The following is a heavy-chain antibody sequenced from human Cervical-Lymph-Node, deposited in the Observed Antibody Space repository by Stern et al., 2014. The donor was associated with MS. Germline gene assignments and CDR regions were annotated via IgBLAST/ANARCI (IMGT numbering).Heavy chain of an antibody. CDR2: IWYDGSNK. V-gene: IGHV3-33*01. D-gene: IGHD6-19*01. CDR3: ARGAIAVAGLYYYYGMDV. CDR1: GFTFSSYG. J-gene: IGHJ6*02. Sequence: VQLLESGGGVVQPGRSLRLSCAASGFTFSSYGMHWVRQAPGKGLEWVAVIWYDGSNKYYADSVKGRFTISRDNSKNTLYLQMNSLRAEDTAVYYCARGAIAVAGLYYYYGMDVWGQGTTVTVSS.